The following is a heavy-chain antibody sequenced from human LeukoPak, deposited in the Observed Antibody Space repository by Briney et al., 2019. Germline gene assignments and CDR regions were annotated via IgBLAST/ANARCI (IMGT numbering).Heavy chain of an antibody. V-gene: IGHV4-61*02. CDR1: GGSTSSGSYY. J-gene: IGHJ4*02. CDR2: IYTSGST. Sequence: SETLSLTCTVSGGSTSSGSYYWSWIRQPAGKGLEWIGRIYTSGSTNYNPSLKSRVTISVDTSKNQFSLKLSSVTAADTAVYYCARSGAGRWFGELLHYFDYWGQGTLVTVSS. CDR3: ARSGAGRWFGELLHYFDY. D-gene: IGHD3-10*01.